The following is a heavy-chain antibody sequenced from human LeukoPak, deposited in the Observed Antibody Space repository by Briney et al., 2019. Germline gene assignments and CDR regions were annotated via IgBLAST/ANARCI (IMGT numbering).Heavy chain of an antibody. J-gene: IGHJ4*02. D-gene: IGHD1-7*01. CDR2: ISAYNGNT. Sequence: ASVKVSCKASGYTFTSYGISWVRQAPGQGLEWMGWISAYNGNTNYAQKLQGRVTMTTDTSTSTAYMELRGLRSDDTAVYYCARDVIWNWEGRFDYWGQGTLVTVSS. V-gene: IGHV1-18*01. CDR3: ARDVIWNWEGRFDY. CDR1: GYTFTSYG.